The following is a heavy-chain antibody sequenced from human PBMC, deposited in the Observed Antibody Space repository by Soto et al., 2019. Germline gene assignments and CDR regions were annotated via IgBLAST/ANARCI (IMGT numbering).Heavy chain of an antibody. CDR2: IWYDGSNK. Sequence: GGSLRLSCAASGFTFSSYGMHWVRQAPGKGLEWVAVIWYDGSNKYYADSVKGRFTISRDNSKNTLYLQMNSLRAEDTAVYYCARDGWYGDYQTFDYWGQGTLVTVSS. V-gene: IGHV3-33*01. D-gene: IGHD4-17*01. CDR1: GFTFSSYG. J-gene: IGHJ4*02. CDR3: ARDGWYGDYQTFDY.